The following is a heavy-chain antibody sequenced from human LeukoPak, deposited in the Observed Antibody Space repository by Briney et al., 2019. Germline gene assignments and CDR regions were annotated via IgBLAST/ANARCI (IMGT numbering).Heavy chain of an antibody. V-gene: IGHV1-18*01. CDR1: GYTFTSYG. J-gene: IGHJ3*02. CDR3: AGVVTIGQAFDI. Sequence: ASVKVSCKASGYTFTSYGISWVRQAPGQGLEWMGWISAYNGNTNYAQKLQGRVTMTTDTSTSTAYMELRSLGSDDTAVYYCAGVVTIGQAFDIWGQGTMVTVSS. D-gene: IGHD3-9*01. CDR2: ISAYNGNT.